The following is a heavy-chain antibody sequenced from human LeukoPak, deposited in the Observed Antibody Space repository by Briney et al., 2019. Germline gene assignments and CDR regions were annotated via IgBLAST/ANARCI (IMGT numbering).Heavy chain of an antibody. CDR3: ARVGKAARSEWFDP. D-gene: IGHD6-6*01. CDR1: GVTFSIYA. V-gene: IGHV3-23*01. J-gene: IGHJ5*02. Sequence: GGSLRLSCAPSGVTFSIYAMTWVRQARGKGLEWVSAISGGGATYYADSVKGRFTISRDNSKNTLYLQMNSLRADDTAVYYCARVGKAARSEWFDPWGQGTLVTVS. CDR2: ISGGGAT.